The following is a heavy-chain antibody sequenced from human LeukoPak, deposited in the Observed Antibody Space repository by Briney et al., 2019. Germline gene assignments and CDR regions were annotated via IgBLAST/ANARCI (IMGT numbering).Heavy chain of an antibody. CDR1: GGSISSYY. V-gene: IGHV4-4*07. D-gene: IGHD3-10*01. J-gene: IGHJ4*02. CDR2: MHTSGNS. Sequence: PSETLSLTCTVSGGSISSYYWSWIRQPAGKGLEWLGRMHTSGNSDYNPSLRSRITISLDKSMNQFSLELTSATAADTAMYFCARWAPYASGRPLDYWGRGTLVTVSS. CDR3: ARWAPYASGRPLDY.